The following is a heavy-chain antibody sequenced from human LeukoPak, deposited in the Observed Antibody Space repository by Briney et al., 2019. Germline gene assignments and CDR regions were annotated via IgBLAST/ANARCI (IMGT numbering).Heavy chain of an antibody. J-gene: IGHJ4*02. Sequence: EASVKVSCKASGGTFSSYAISWVRQAPGQGLEWMGGFDPEDGETIYAQKFQGRVTMTEDTSTDTAYMELSSLRSEDTAVYYCATVRYYYDSSGYLQDYWGQGTLVTVSS. CDR3: ATVRYYYDSSGYLQDY. D-gene: IGHD3-22*01. CDR2: FDPEDGET. V-gene: IGHV1-24*01. CDR1: GGTFSSYA.